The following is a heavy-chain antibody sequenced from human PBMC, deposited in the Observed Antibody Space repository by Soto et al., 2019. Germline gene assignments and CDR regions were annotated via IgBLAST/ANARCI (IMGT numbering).Heavy chain of an antibody. CDR2: VSHDGRNT. Sequence: VQLVESGGGVVQPGRSLRLSCAASGFTFSDYAMHWVRQAPGKGLEWVAVVSHDGRNTHYADSVKGRFTISRDSSKNTVSLEMTSLRAEDTAVSYCAWGGRQWLVASDFNYWGQGALVTVSS. CDR3: AWGGRQWLVASDFNY. CDR1: GFTFSDYA. J-gene: IGHJ4*02. D-gene: IGHD6-19*01. V-gene: IGHV3-30*03.